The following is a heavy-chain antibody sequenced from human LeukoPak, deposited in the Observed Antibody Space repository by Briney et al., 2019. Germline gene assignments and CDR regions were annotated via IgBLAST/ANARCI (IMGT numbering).Heavy chain of an antibody. CDR2: IKQDGSER. D-gene: IGHD3-16*02. Sequence: GGSLRLSCAASGFTFSSYWMSWVRQAPGKGLEWVANIKQDGSERFYVDSVRGRFTISRDNAKNSLFLQMNSLRAEDTAVYYCASDYIWGSYRFQYWGQGTRVTVSS. J-gene: IGHJ4*02. V-gene: IGHV3-7*01. CDR3: ASDYIWGSYRFQY. CDR1: GFTFSSYW.